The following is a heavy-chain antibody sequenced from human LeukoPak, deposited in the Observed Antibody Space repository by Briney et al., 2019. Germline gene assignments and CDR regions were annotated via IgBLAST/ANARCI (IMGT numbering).Heavy chain of an antibody. D-gene: IGHD2-15*01. J-gene: IGHJ4*02. CDR1: GFTFTTYA. CDR3: AKDRCSSGGSGGGDY. V-gene: IGHV3-23*01. CDR2: ISGSGDTT. Sequence: GGSLRLSCAASGFTFTTYAMNWVRQAPGKGLEWVSTISGSGDTTYYADSVKGRFTISRDNSKNTLNLQMNSLRAEDTAVYYCAKDRCSSGGSGGGDYWGQGTLVTVSS.